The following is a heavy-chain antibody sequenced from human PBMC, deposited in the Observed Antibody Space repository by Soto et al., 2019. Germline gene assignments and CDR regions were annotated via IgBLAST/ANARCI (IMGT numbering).Heavy chain of an antibody. CDR3: ARGRGIYIVGATSRCYFDY. Sequence: QVQLQQWGAGLLKPSETLSLTCAVYGGSFSGYYWSWIRQPPGKGLEWIGEINHSGSTNYNPSLKSRVTXXXXXXXXXXXXXXXXXXXXXXXXXXXARGRGIYIVGATSRCYFDYWGQGTLVTVSS. V-gene: IGHV4-34*01. D-gene: IGHD1-26*01. J-gene: IGHJ4*02. CDR2: INHSGST. CDR1: GGSFSGYY.